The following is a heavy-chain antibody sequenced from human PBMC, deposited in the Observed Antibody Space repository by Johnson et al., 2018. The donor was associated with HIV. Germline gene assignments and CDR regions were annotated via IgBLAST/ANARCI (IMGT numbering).Heavy chain of an antibody. CDR3: ARRAHDAFDI. CDR2: SGSGGST. V-gene: IGHV3-66*03. J-gene: IGHJ3*02. Sequence: VQLVESGGGLIQPGGSLRLSCAASGFTVSSNYMSWVRQAPGKGLEWVSAISGSGGSTYYADSVKGRFTISRDNSKNTLFLQMGSLRAEDMAVYYCARRAHDAFDIWGQGTMVTVSS. CDR1: GFTVSSNY.